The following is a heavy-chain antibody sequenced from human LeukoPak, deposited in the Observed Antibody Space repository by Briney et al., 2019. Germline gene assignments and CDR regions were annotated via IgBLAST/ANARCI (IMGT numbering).Heavy chain of an antibody. D-gene: IGHD1-14*01. CDR3: AKHPESGNFDY. CDR1: GFTFSSYV. Sequence: GGSLRLFCAASGFTFSSYVMSWVRQAPGKGLEWVSIINTNGRTTYYADSVKGRFTISRDNSKNTLYPQMNSLRAEDTAVYYCAKHPESGNFDYWGRGTLVTVSS. CDR2: INTNGRTT. V-gene: IGHV3-23*05. J-gene: IGHJ4*02.